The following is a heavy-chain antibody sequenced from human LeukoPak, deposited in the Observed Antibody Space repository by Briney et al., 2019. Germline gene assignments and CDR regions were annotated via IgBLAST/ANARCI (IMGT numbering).Heavy chain of an antibody. CDR2: ISSSSSYI. Sequence: GGSLRLSCAASGFTFSSYSMNWVRQAPGKGLEWVSSISSSSSYIYYADSVKGRFTISRGNAKNSLYLQMNSLRAEDTAVYYCARDRHLYDSSGSPYYYYYYMDVWGKGTTVTVSS. V-gene: IGHV3-21*01. D-gene: IGHD3-22*01. J-gene: IGHJ6*03. CDR1: GFTFSSYS. CDR3: ARDRHLYDSSGSPYYYYYYMDV.